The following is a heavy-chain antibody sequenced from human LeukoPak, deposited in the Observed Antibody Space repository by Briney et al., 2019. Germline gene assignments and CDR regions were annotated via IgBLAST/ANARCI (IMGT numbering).Heavy chain of an antibody. CDR3: ARGDSSGYPDY. CDR1: GGSISSYY. CDR2: IYYSGST. J-gene: IGHJ4*02. D-gene: IGHD3-22*01. V-gene: IGHV4-59*12. Sequence: SETLSLTCTVSGGSISSYYWSWIRQPPGKGLEWIGYIYYSGSTNYNPSLKSRVTISVDTSKNQFSLKLSSVTAADTAVYYCARGDSSGYPDYWGQGSLVTVSS.